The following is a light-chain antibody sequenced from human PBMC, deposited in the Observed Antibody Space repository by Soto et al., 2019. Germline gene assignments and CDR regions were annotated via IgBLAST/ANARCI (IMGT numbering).Light chain of an antibody. V-gene: IGLV2-14*01. J-gene: IGLJ1*01. CDR2: EVN. Sequence: QSVLTQPASVSGSPGQSIAVSCTGTSSDVGGYNYVSWYQQHPGKAPKLLIFEVNNRPSGVSDRFSGSKSGSTASLTISGLQAEDEADYYCSSYSSSSTYVLGTGTKLTVL. CDR3: SSYSSSSTYV. CDR1: SSDVGGYNY.